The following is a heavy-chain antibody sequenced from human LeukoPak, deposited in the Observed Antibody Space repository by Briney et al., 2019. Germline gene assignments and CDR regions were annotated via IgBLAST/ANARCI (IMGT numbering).Heavy chain of an antibody. Sequence: GGSLRLSCSASGLTFSTYWMHWVRQAPEKGLVWVSRIDPDGNTVYADSVRGRFTVSRDNAKNTMYLQMNSLRVEDTALYYCASFRNTDIWGQGTTVTVSP. CDR3: ASFRNTDI. D-gene: IGHD2/OR15-2a*01. CDR2: IDPDGNT. CDR1: GLTFSTYW. V-gene: IGHV3-74*01. J-gene: IGHJ3*02.